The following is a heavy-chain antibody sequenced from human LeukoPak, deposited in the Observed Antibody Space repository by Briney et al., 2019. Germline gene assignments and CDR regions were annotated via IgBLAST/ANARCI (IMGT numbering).Heavy chain of an antibody. CDR3: ARVEVDIVATITFDY. J-gene: IGHJ4*02. D-gene: IGHD5-12*01. Sequence: ASVKVSCTASGYTFTSYGISWVRQAPGQGLEWMGWISAYNGNANYAQKLQGRVTMTTDTSTSTAHMELRSLRSDDTAVYYCARVEVDIVATITFDYWGQGTLVTVSS. CDR1: GYTFTSYG. V-gene: IGHV1-18*04. CDR2: ISAYNGNA.